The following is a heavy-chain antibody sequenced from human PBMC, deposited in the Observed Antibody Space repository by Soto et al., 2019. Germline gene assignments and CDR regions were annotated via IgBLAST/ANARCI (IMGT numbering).Heavy chain of an antibody. CDR1: GGSFSGYY. CDR3: ARGSVVPAYFDY. D-gene: IGHD2-2*01. CDR2: INHSGST. J-gene: IGHJ4*02. V-gene: IGHV4-34*01. Sequence: QVQLQQWGAGLLKPSETLSLTCAVYGGSFSGYYWSWIRQPPGKGLEWIGEINHSGSTNYNPSLKSRVTISVDTSENQFSLKLSSVTAADTAVYYCARGSVVPAYFDYWGQGTLVTVSS.